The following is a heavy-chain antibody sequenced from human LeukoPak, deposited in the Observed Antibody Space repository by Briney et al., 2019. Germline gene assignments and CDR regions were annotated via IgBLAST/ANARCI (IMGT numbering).Heavy chain of an antibody. CDR1: GFTFTDEY. CDR2: INPYSGDT. CDR3: ARVRLGIYHLDY. Sequence: ASVKVSCKSSGFTFTDEYIHWVRQAPGQGLEWMGWINPYSGDTNYAQKFQGRVTMTRDTSINTAYMELSRLTSDDTAVYYCARVRLGIYHLDYWGQGTLVTVSS. V-gene: IGHV1-2*02. J-gene: IGHJ4*02. D-gene: IGHD7-27*01.